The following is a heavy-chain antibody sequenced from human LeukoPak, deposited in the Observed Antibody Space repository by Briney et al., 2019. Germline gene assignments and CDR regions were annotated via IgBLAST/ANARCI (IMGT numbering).Heavy chain of an antibody. CDR1: GFTFSSYT. J-gene: IGHJ4*02. CDR3: ARALGSSSDY. Sequence: GGSLRLSCAASGFTFSSYTMGWVRQAPGKGLMWVSRINDDGSSTSYADSVKGRFSISRDNAKNTLYLQVNSLRAEDTAVYHCARALGSSSDYWGQGTLVTVSS. CDR2: INDDGSST. V-gene: IGHV3-74*01. D-gene: IGHD1-26*01.